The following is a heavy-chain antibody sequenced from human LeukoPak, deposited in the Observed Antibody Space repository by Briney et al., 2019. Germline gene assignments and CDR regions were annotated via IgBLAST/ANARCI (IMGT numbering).Heavy chain of an antibody. D-gene: IGHD2-15*01. CDR1: GFTFDDYG. Sequence: PGGSLRLSCAASGFTFDDYGMSWVRQAPGKGLEWVSGITWNGGGTYYADSVEGRITISRDNAKNSLYLQMNSLRAEDTAFYYCTSHRGGFWGQGTLVTVSS. CDR2: ITWNGGGT. V-gene: IGHV3-20*04. CDR3: TSHRGGF. J-gene: IGHJ4*02.